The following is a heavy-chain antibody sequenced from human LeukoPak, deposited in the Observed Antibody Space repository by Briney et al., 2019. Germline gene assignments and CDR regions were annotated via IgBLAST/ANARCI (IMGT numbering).Heavy chain of an antibody. D-gene: IGHD2-15*01. Sequence: PGRSLRLSCAASGFTFSSYAMHWVRQAPGKGLEWVAVISYAGNKKFHADSVKGRFTISRDNSKNTLYLEMNNLRTEDTAVYYCAKPRGGYCSGGSCYPLFDYWGQGTLVTVSS. CDR3: AKPRGGYCSGGSCYPLFDY. CDR2: ISYAGNKK. CDR1: GFTFSSYA. V-gene: IGHV3-30-3*02. J-gene: IGHJ4*02.